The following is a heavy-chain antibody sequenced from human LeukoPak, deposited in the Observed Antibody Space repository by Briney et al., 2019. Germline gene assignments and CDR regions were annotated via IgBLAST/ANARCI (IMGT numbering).Heavy chain of an antibody. CDR1: GFTFSSYA. CDR2: ISGSGGST. Sequence: PGGSLRLSCAASGFTFSSYAMSWVRQAPGKGLEWVSAISGSGGSTYYADSVKGRLTISRDNSRDTLYLQMNSLRAEDTAIYYCAKGGGLRPFDIWGQGTMVAVSS. D-gene: IGHD3-16*01. J-gene: IGHJ3*02. V-gene: IGHV3-23*01. CDR3: AKGGGLRPFDI.